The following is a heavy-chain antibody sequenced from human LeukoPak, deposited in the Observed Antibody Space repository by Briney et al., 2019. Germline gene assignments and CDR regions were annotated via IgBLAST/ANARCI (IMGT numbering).Heavy chain of an antibody. CDR2: INHSGST. D-gene: IGHD1-26*01. CDR1: GFTFSSYA. Sequence: GSLRLSCAASGFTFSSYAMSWVRQPPGKGLEWIGEINHSGSTNYNPSLKSRVTISVDTSKNQFSLKLSSVTAADTAVYYCARAGRVGATSFDYWGQGTLVTVSS. V-gene: IGHV4-34*01. CDR3: ARAGRVGATSFDY. J-gene: IGHJ4*02.